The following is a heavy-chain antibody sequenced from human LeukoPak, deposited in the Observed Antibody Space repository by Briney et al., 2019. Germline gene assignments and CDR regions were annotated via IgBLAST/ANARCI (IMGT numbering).Heavy chain of an antibody. D-gene: IGHD3-10*01. V-gene: IGHV1-2*02. CDR2: INPNSGGT. Sequence: RASVKVSCKASGYTFTGYYMHWVRQAPGQGLEWMGWINPNSGGTNYAQKFQGRVTMTRDTSISTAYMELSRLRSDDTAVYYCARLWFGEYDLNRWFDPWGQGTLVTVSS. CDR1: GYTFTGYY. J-gene: IGHJ5*02. CDR3: ARLWFGEYDLNRWFDP.